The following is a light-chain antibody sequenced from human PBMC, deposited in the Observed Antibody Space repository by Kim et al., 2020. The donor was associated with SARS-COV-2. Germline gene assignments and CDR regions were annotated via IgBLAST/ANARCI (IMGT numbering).Light chain of an antibody. J-gene: IGKJ1*01. CDR3: QQYNNWPQA. CDR2: GAY. V-gene: IGKV3-15*01. Sequence: EVVMTQSPATLSVSPGESATLSCRASQRISKNLAWYQQKPGQAPRLLIYGAYTRATGIPARFSGGESGPDFTLTISSLQSEDSAVYYCQQYNNWPQAFGQGTKVDIK. CDR1: QRISKN.